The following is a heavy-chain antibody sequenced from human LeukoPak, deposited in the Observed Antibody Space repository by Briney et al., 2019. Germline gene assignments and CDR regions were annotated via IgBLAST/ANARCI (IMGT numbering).Heavy chain of an antibody. Sequence: ASVKVSCKASGYTFTSYGISWVRQAPGQGLEWMGWISAYNGNTNYAQKLQGRVTMTTDTSTSTAYMELRSLRSDDTAVYYCAREGIAAAGTFYYYYGMDVWGQGTTVTVSS. V-gene: IGHV1-18*01. D-gene: IGHD6-13*01. CDR1: GYTFTSYG. CDR3: AREGIAAAGTFYYYYGMDV. CDR2: ISAYNGNT. J-gene: IGHJ6*01.